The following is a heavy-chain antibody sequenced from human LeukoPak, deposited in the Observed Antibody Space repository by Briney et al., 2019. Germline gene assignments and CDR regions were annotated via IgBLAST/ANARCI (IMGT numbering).Heavy chain of an antibody. J-gene: IGHJ4*02. CDR2: ISSSGSTI. D-gene: IGHD2-15*01. CDR3: ARVGHCSGGSCRYFDY. Sequence: GGSLRLSCAASGFTFSSYEMNWVRQAPGKGLEWVSHISSSGSTIYYADSVKGRFTISRDNAKNSLYLQMNSLRAEDTAVYYCARVGHCSGGSCRYFDYWGQGTLVTVSS. V-gene: IGHV3-48*03. CDR1: GFTFSSYE.